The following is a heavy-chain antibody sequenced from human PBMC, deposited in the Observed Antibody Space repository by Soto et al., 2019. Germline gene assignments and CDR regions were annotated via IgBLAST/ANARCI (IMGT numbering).Heavy chain of an antibody. CDR1: GGSISSGGYY. Sequence: QVQLQESGPGLVKPSQTLSLTCTVSGGSISSGGYYWSWIRQHPGKGLEWIGYIYYSGSTYYNPSLKSRVTISVDTSKNQFSLKLSSVTAAGTAVYYCARYSGSYYVPIDYWGQGTLVTVSS. CDR3: ARYSGSYYVPIDY. D-gene: IGHD1-26*01. CDR2: IYYSGST. V-gene: IGHV4-31*03. J-gene: IGHJ4*02.